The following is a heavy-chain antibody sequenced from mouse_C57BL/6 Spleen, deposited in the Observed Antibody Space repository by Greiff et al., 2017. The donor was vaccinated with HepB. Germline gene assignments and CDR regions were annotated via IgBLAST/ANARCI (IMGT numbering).Heavy chain of an antibody. CDR1: GYTFTDYE. Sequence: QVQLQQSGAELVRPGASVTLSCKASGYTFTDYEMHWVKQTPVHGLEWIGAIDPETGGTAYNQKFKGKAILTADKSSSPAYMELRSLTSEDSAVYYCTRNYGSSYDYYYAMDYWGQGTSVTVSS. J-gene: IGHJ4*01. CDR3: TRNYGSSYDYYYAMDY. CDR2: IDPETGGT. V-gene: IGHV1-15*01. D-gene: IGHD1-1*01.